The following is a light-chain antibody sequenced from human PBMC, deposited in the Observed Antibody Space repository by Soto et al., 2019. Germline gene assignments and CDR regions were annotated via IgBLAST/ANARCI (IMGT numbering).Light chain of an antibody. CDR1: EGINIY. Sequence: DIQMTQSPPSLSASVGDRVTIICRASEGINIYLAWFQQKPGKAPKSLIYGATSLQRGVPSRFSGSRSGPDFTLTISSLQPEDFATYYCQQSYSSPPTFGQGTKVEIK. J-gene: IGKJ1*01. CDR2: GAT. CDR3: QQSYSSPPT. V-gene: IGKV1-39*01.